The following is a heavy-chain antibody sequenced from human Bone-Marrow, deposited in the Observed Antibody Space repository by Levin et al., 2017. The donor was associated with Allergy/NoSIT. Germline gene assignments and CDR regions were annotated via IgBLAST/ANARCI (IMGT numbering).Heavy chain of an antibody. CDR2: ISNSGGHT. J-gene: IGHJ4*02. D-gene: IGHD2-8*01. V-gene: IGHV3-23*01. CDR1: GFTFSSHA. Sequence: GGSLRLSCAASGFTFSSHAMSWVRQAPGKGLEWVSAISNSGGHTYYADSMKGRFTISRDNSKNTLYLQMNTLRAEDTAVYYCARGLSNDRPRYFDSWGQGTLVTVSS. CDR3: ARGLSNDRPRYFDS.